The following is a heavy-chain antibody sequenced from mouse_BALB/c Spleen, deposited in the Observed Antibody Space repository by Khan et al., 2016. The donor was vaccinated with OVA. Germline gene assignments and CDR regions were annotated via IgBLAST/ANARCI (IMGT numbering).Heavy chain of an antibody. CDR2: INPGSGGT. D-gene: IGHD1-2*01. Sequence: QIQLVQSGAELVRPGTSVKVSCKASGYAFTKYLIEWVKQRPGQGLEWIGVINPGSGGTNYNEKFNGKTTLTADKSSSTAYMQLSSLPSDDSAVYFCARGTTATGFAMDYWGQGTSVTVSS. CDR3: ARGTTATGFAMDY. CDR1: GYAFTKYL. V-gene: IGHV1-54*03. J-gene: IGHJ4*01.